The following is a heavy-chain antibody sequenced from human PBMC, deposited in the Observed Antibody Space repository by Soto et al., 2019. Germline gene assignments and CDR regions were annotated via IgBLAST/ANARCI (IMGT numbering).Heavy chain of an antibody. Sequence: GGSLRLSCAASGFTFSSNAMSWVRQAPGKGLEWVANIKQDGSQKWYVDSVKGRFTISRDNAKNSLYLQMNSLRAEDTAVYYCARGDYYDSSGPFSDAFDIWGQGTMVTVSS. CDR2: IKQDGSQK. J-gene: IGHJ3*02. CDR3: ARGDYYDSSGPFSDAFDI. V-gene: IGHV3-7*04. CDR1: GFTFSSNA. D-gene: IGHD3-22*01.